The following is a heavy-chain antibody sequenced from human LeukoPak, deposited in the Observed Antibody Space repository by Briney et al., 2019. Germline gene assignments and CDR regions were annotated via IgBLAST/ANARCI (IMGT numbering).Heavy chain of an antibody. Sequence: ASVKVSCKVSGYTLTELSMHWVRQAPGKGLEWMGGFDPEDGETIYAQKFQGRVTMTEDTSTDTAYMELSSLRSEDTAVYYCARRSVAYSYDSSGYSPVYYFDYWGQGTLVTVSS. CDR1: GYTLTELS. V-gene: IGHV1-24*01. D-gene: IGHD3-22*01. J-gene: IGHJ4*02. CDR2: FDPEDGET. CDR3: ARRSVAYSYDSSGYSPVYYFDY.